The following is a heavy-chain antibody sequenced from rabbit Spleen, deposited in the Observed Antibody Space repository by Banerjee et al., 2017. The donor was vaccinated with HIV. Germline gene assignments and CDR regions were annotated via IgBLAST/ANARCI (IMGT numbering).Heavy chain of an antibody. CDR2: AYAGSSGST. CDR1: GFSLNSGSA. CDR3: ARDAGTSFSTYGMDL. J-gene: IGHJ6*01. V-gene: IGHV1S45*01. Sequence: QEQLVESGGGLVQPEGSLTLTCKASGFSLNSGSALCWVRQAPGKGLEWVACAYAGSSGSTYSATWAKGRFTISKTSSTTVTLQMTSLTAADTATYFCARDAGTSFSTYGMDLWGQGTLVTVS. D-gene: IGHD8-1*01.